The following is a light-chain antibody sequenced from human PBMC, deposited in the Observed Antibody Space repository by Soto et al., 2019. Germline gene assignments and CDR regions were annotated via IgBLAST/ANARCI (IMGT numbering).Light chain of an antibody. Sequence: DIQMTQSPSTLSASLGDRFTSTCRASQSISSWFYWYQQKPGKATKLLIYKESSLESGVPSRLSGSGSGKEFPLTISSLQPDDFATYYCQQYNSYPWTFGKGTKVDIK. CDR1: QSISSW. CDR2: KES. V-gene: IGKV1-5*03. J-gene: IGKJ1*01. CDR3: QQYNSYPWT.